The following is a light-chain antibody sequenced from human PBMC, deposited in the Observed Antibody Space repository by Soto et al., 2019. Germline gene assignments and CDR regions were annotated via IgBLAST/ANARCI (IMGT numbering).Light chain of an antibody. V-gene: IGKV3-15*01. CDR3: QQYNNWLRT. Sequence: EVVLTQSPATLSLSPGDRATLSCRASQSVSRNLAWYQQKPGQAPRLLIYGASTRATGIPARFSGSGSGTEFTLTISSLQSEDFAVYYCQQYNNWLRTFGQGTKVDIK. CDR2: GAS. CDR1: QSVSRN. J-gene: IGKJ1*01.